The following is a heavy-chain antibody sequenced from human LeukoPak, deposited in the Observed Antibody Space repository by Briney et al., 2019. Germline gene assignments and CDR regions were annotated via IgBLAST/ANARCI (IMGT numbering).Heavy chain of an antibody. V-gene: IGHV3-66*01. J-gene: IGHJ5*02. D-gene: IGHD7-27*01. Sequence: GGSLRLSCAASGFTFDDYTMHWVRQAPGKGLEWVSVIYSGDNTHYADSVKGRFTISRDDSRNTLYLQMNSLRAEDTAVYYCARDDNWGCPLSWGQGTLVTVSS. CDR1: GFTFDDYT. CDR3: ARDDNWGCPLS. CDR2: IYSGDNT.